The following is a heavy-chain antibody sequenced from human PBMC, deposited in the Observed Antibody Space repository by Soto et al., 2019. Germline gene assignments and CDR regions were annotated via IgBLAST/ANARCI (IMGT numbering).Heavy chain of an antibody. J-gene: IGHJ3*02. Sequence: SETLSLTCTVSGGSISSYYWSWIRQPPGKGLEWIGYIYYSGSTNYNPSLKSRVTISVDTSKNQFSLKLSSVTAADTAVYYCARDPMVMYAFDIWGQGTMVTVSS. D-gene: IGHD2-21*01. CDR2: IYYSGST. CDR1: GGSISSYY. CDR3: ARDPMVMYAFDI. V-gene: IGHV4-59*01.